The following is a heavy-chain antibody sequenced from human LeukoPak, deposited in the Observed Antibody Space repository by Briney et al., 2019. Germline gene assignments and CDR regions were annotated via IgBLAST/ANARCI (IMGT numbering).Heavy chain of an antibody. V-gene: IGHV1-18*04. CDR3: ARVERGYSGYAYY. CDR2: ISAYNGNT. CDR1: VYIYLGYY. Sequence: GASVNVSCKASVYIYLGYYMHWLRQAPGQGLEWMGWISAYNGNTNYAQKLQGRVTMTTDTSTSTAYMELRSLRSDDTAVYYCARVERGYSGYAYYWGQGTLVTVSS. J-gene: IGHJ4*02. D-gene: IGHD5-12*01.